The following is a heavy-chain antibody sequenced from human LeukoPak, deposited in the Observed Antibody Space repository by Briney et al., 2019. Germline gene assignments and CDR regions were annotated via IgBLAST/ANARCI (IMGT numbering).Heavy chain of an antibody. CDR1: GGSLSVYY. J-gene: IGHJ5*02. Sequence: PAETLSLICAVYGGSLSVYYWSWIRQPPGKALECIGEINYSGSANYNPSLKSRVTISVDKTKNQFSLKLSSVTAAATAADYCARLDSQWELLPRHVRWFDPWGQGTLVTVSS. CDR2: INYSGSA. V-gene: IGHV4-34*01. CDR3: ARLDSQWELLPRHVRWFDP. D-gene: IGHD1-26*01.